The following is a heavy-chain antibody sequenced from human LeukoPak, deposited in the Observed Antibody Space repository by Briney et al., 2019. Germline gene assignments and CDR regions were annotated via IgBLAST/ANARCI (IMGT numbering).Heavy chain of an antibody. V-gene: IGHV1-69*13. Sequence: ASVKVSCKASGGTFSNYAISWVRQAPGQGLEWMGGIIPISGTANYAQKLQDRVTITADASTGTAYMELSSLRSEDTAVYYCATYCSSTSCYIWGYYFDYWGQGTLVTVSS. CDR3: ATYCSSTSCYIWGYYFDY. CDR2: IIPISGTA. J-gene: IGHJ4*02. CDR1: GGTFSNYA. D-gene: IGHD2-2*01.